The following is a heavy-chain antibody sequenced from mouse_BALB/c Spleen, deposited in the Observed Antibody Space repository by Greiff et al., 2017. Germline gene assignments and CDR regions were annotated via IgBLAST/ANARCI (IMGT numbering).Heavy chain of an antibody. V-gene: IGHV1-63*02. Sequence: VKLMESGAELVRPGTSVKISCKASGYTFTNYWLGWVKQRPGHGLEWIGDIYPGGGYTNYNEKFKGKATLTADTSSSTAYMQLSSLTSEDSAVYFCGGYGNYDYWGQGTTLTVSS. CDR1: GYTFTNYW. D-gene: IGHD2-1*01. CDR2: IYPGGGYT. J-gene: IGHJ2*01. CDR3: GGYGNYDY.